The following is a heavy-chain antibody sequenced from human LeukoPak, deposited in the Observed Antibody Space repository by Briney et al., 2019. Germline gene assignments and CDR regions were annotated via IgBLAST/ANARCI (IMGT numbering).Heavy chain of an antibody. Sequence: SETLSLTCTVSGDSITTTNYYWGWIRQPPGKGLEWIGNIFYSGSTYYSPSLKSRVTISLDTSRNQFSLKLSSVTAADTAVYYCARERVELRDSFAFDIWGQGTMVTVSS. CDR2: IFYSGST. CDR3: ARERVELRDSFAFDI. D-gene: IGHD1-7*01. CDR1: GDSITTTNYY. V-gene: IGHV4-39*07. J-gene: IGHJ3*02.